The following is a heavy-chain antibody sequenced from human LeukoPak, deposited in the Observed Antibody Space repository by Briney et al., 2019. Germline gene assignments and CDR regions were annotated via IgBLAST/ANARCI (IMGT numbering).Heavy chain of an antibody. CDR1: GFTFSSYG. Sequence: GRSLRLSCAASGFTFSSYGMHWVRQAPGKGLEWVAVIWCDGSNKYYADSVKGRFTISRDNSKNTLYLQMNSLRAEDTAVYYCAKDPSMTLSYFDYWGQGTLVTVSS. D-gene: IGHD2/OR15-2a*01. CDR2: IWCDGSNK. V-gene: IGHV3-33*06. CDR3: AKDPSMTLSYFDY. J-gene: IGHJ4*02.